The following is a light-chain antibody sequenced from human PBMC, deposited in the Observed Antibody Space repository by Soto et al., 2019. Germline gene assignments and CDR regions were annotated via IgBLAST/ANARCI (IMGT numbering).Light chain of an antibody. CDR3: QHYNSYSEA. CDR1: QTISSW. V-gene: IGKV1-5*03. J-gene: IGKJ1*01. Sequence: DIQMTQSPSTLSGSVGDRVTITCRASQTISSWLAWYHQKPGKAPKLLIYKASTLKSGVQSRFSGSGSLTEFTLTISGLQPDDFATAYCQHYNSYSEAFGQGTKVELK. CDR2: KAS.